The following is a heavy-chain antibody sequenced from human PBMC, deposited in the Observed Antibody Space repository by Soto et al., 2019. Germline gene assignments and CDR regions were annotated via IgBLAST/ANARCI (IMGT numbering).Heavy chain of an antibody. CDR2: IVVGSGNT. J-gene: IGHJ3*02. Sequence: SVKVSCKASGFTFTSSAVQWVRQARGQRLEWIGWIVVGSGNTNYAQKFQERVTITRDMSTSTAYMELSSLRSEDTAVYYCAAVNCSSTSCYRGDAFDIWGQGTTVTVSS. D-gene: IGHD2-2*02. CDR1: GFTFTSSA. CDR3: AAVNCSSTSCYRGDAFDI. V-gene: IGHV1-58*01.